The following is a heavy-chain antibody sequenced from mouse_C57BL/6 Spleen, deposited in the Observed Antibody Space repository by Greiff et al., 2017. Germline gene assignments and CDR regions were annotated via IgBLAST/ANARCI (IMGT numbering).Heavy chain of an antibody. J-gene: IGHJ1*03. CDR1: GYTFTDYE. D-gene: IGHD2-1*01. V-gene: IGHV1-15*01. CDR3: TRRDGGNCLCWYCEV. CDR2: IDPETGGT. Sequence: VQGVESGAELVRPGASVTLSCKASGYTFTDYEMHWVKQTPVHGLEWIGAIDPETGGTAYNQKFKGKAILTADKSSSTAYMELRSLTSEDSAVYYGTRRDGGNCLCWYCEVWGTGTTVTVSS.